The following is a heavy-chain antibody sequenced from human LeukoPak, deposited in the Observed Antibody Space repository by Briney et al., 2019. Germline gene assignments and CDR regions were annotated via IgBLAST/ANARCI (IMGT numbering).Heavy chain of an antibody. D-gene: IGHD5-18*01. CDR2: INPNSGGT. Sequence: GASAKVSCKASGYTFTGYYMHWVRQAPGQWLEWMGWINPNSGGTNYAQKFQGWVTMTRDTSISTAYMELSRLRSDDTAVYYCAREARRGYSYGWFDPWGQGTLVTVSS. J-gene: IGHJ5*02. CDR1: GYTFTGYY. CDR3: AREARRGYSYGWFDP. V-gene: IGHV1-2*04.